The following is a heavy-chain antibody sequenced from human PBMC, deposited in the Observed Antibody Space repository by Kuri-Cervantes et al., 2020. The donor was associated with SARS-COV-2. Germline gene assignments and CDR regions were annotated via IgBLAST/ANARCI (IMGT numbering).Heavy chain of an antibody. D-gene: IGHD2-2*02. CDR2: INAGNGNT. Sequence: ASVKVSCKASGYTFTSYAMHWVRQAPGQRLEWMGWINAGNGNTKYSQKFQGRVTITRDTSASTAYMELSSLRSEDTAVYYCARDTYCSSTSCYRGGMDVWGQGTTVPSP. V-gene: IGHV1-3*01. CDR3: ARDTYCSSTSCYRGGMDV. J-gene: IGHJ6*02. CDR1: GYTFTSYA.